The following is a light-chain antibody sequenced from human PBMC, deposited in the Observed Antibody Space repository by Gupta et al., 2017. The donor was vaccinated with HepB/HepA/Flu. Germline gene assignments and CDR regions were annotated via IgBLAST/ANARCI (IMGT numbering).Light chain of an antibody. V-gene: IGKV3-20*01. J-gene: IGKJ1*01. CDR2: AIS. CDR3: QQYDTSTWT. CDR1: QTVWDSQ. Sequence: EIVLTQSPGTLSLSXGERATLSCRTSQTVWDSQLAWYQQKPGQPPRLLIYAISIRATGIPDRVSGSGSGTDFTLTINRLEPEDFAVYYCQQYDTSTWTFGPGTRVEIK.